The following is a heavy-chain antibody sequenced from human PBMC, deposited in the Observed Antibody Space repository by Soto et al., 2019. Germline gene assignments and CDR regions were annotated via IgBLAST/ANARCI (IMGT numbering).Heavy chain of an antibody. V-gene: IGHV6-1*01. CDR1: ADSVSSISVA. D-gene: IGHD6-13*01. Sequence: SQTPSLPSAISADSVSSISVAWSWIRQSPSRGLEWLGRTCYRSKWYNDYAISVKSRIIINPDTSKNQFSLQLNSVTPEDTGVYYCARELDSSSWCGGRWFDRWGQGTLVTVSS. CDR2: TCYRSKWYN. CDR3: ARELDSSSWCGGRWFDR. J-gene: IGHJ5*02.